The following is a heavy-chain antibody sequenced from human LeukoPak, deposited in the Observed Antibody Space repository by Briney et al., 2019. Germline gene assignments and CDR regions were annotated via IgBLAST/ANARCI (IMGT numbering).Heavy chain of an antibody. V-gene: IGHV3-7*01. D-gene: IGHD1-26*01. CDR2: IKQDGSEK. CDR1: GFTFSNYW. Sequence: GGSLRLSCAASGFTFSNYWMSWVRQAPGKGLQWVANIKQDGSEKYYVDSVKGRFTISRDTSDNTLNLQMNGLGAEDSAVYYCAAKGNGYTGIYVFAHWGQGTLVTVSA. CDR3: AAKGNGYTGIYVFAH. J-gene: IGHJ4*02.